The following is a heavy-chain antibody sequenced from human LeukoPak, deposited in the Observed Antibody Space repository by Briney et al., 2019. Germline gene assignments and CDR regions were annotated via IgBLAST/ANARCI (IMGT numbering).Heavy chain of an antibody. CDR2: ISAYNGNT. CDR1: GYTFTRYG. D-gene: IGHD2-2*01. CDR3: ARDNTAVVPAAIDY. Sequence: SVKVSCKASGYTFTRYGISWVRQAPGQGLEWMGCISAYNGNTNYTQKLQGRVTMTTDTSTSTAYMELRSLRSDDTAVYYCARDNTAVVPAAIDYCGQGTLVTVSS. V-gene: IGHV1-18*01. J-gene: IGHJ4*02.